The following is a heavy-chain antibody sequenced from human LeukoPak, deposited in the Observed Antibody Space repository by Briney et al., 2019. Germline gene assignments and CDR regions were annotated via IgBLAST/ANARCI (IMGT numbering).Heavy chain of an antibody. V-gene: IGHV4-59*01. D-gene: IGHD5-12*01. CDR1: GGSISSYY. J-gene: IGHJ4*02. CDR2: IYYSGST. CDR3: ARGWLQLDY. Sequence: SETLSLTCTVSGGSISSYYWRWIRQPPGKGLEWIGYIYYSGSTNYNPSLKSRVTISVDTSKNQFSLKLSSVTAADTAVYYCARGWLQLDYWGQGTLVTVSS.